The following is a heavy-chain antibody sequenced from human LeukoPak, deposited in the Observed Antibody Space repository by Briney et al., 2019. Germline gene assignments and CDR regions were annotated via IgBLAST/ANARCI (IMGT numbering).Heavy chain of an antibody. CDR1: GGSISSGGYY. D-gene: IGHD6-19*01. J-gene: IGHJ6*02. CDR2: IYYSGSS. Sequence: SETLCLTCAVSGGSISSGGYYWSWIRQHPGQGLEWVGCIYYSGSSYYDPSLKSRVTISVHTSKIQFSLKLSSVTAADTAVYYCATLWLEDYYGMDVWRQATTVTVSS. V-gene: IGHV4-31*11. CDR3: ATLWLEDYYGMDV.